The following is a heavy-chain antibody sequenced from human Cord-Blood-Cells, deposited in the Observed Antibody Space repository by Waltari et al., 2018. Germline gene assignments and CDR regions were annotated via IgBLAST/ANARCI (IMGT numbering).Heavy chain of an antibody. CDR2: ISGSGGST. CDR3: AKATRIREAFDI. J-gene: IGHJ3*02. V-gene: IGHV3-23*01. D-gene: IGHD3-22*01. CDR1: GFTFSSYA. Sequence: EVQLLESGGGLVQPGGSLRLSCAASGFTFSSYAMSWVRQAPGKGLEWVSAISGSGGSTYYADSVKGRFTIARDNSKNTLYLQMNSLRAEDTAVYYCAKATRIREAFDIWGQGTMVTVSS.